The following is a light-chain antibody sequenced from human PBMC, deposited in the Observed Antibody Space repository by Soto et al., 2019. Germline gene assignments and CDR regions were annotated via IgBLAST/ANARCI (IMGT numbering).Light chain of an antibody. V-gene: IGKV4-1*01. Sequence: DIVLTQSPDSLTVSLGERATINCKSSQSVLYSPNNKNYLAWYRQKPGQPPKLLIYWASTRESGVPDRFSGSGSGTDFTLTISSLQAEDVAIYYCQQYYGNPYTFAQVTKLEIK. CDR1: QSVLYSPNNKNY. J-gene: IGKJ2*01. CDR3: QQYYGNPYT. CDR2: WAS.